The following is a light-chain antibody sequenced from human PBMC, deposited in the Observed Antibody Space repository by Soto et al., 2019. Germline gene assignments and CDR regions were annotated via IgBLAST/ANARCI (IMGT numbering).Light chain of an antibody. V-gene: IGKV3-11*01. CDR2: KAS. J-gene: IGKJ5*01. CDR3: QQRSNWQIT. Sequence: EIVMTQSPATLSVSPGERATLSCRARQSVSSYLAWYQQNPGQAPRLLLNKASNRATGIPARFSGSGSGTDFTLTISSLEPEDFAVYYCQQRSNWQITFGQGTRREIK. CDR1: QSVSSY.